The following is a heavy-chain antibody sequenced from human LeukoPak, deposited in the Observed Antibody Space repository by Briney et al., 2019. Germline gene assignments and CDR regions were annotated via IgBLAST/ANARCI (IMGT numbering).Heavy chain of an antibody. J-gene: IGHJ4*02. D-gene: IGHD5-18*01. CDR1: GYIFTSYP. Sequence: AAVEVSCKASGYIFTSYPIHWVRQAPGQRLEWMGWNNTGNGNTKYSQKLEGRVTVTRDTSATAAYMELSSLRSEDTAVYYCARDRAMADYWGQGTLVTVSS. CDR2: NNTGNGNT. CDR3: ARDRAMADY. V-gene: IGHV1-3*04.